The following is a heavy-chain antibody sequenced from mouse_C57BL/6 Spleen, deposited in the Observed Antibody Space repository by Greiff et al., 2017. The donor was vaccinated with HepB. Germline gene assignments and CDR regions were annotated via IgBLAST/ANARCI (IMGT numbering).Heavy chain of an antibody. CDR3: ARSPHYYGSSYDYAMDY. CDR2: ISSGSSTI. J-gene: IGHJ4*01. CDR1: GFTFSDYG. D-gene: IGHD1-1*01. V-gene: IGHV5-17*01. Sequence: EVQLVESGGGLVKPGGSLKLSCAASGFTFSDYGMHWVRQAPEKGLEWVAYISSGSSTIYYADTVKGRFTISRDNAKNTRFLQMTSLRSEDTAMYYCARSPHYYGSSYDYAMDYWGQGTSVTVSS.